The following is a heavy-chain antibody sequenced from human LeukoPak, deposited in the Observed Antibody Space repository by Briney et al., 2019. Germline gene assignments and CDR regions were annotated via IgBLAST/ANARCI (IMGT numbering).Heavy chain of an antibody. V-gene: IGHV3-53*05. J-gene: IGHJ5*02. Sequence: GGSLRLSCAASGFTVSSDYMSWVRQAPGKGLEWVSVIYSGGSTYYADSVKGRFTISRDKSKNTVYLQMNSPRFEDTAMYYCARNWFDPWGQGTLVTVSS. CDR3: ARNWFDP. CDR1: GFTVSSDY. CDR2: IYSGGST.